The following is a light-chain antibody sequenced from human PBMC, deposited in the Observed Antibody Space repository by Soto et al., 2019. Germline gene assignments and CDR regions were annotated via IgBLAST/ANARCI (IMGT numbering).Light chain of an antibody. CDR1: QGVRDD. J-gene: IGKJ4*01. V-gene: IGKV1-6*01. CDR2: SAS. Sequence: IQMTQSPSSLSASVGDRVTITCRASQGVRDDVGWYQQKPGKAPKLLIYSASTLQSGVPSRFSGSGSGTDFTLIISGLQPEDFATYYCLQESNYPLTFGGGTRADIK. CDR3: LQESNYPLT.